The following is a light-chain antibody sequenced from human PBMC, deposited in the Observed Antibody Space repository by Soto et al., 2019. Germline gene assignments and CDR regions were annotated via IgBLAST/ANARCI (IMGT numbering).Light chain of an antibody. Sequence: EIVLTQSPGTLSLSPGDRATLSCRASESVSSTYLAWYQQKPGQAPRLLIYGASSRASGIPDRFSGSGSGTDFTLTISRLEPEDSAVYYCQQYGSSPPDTFGGGTKVEIK. V-gene: IGKV3-20*01. J-gene: IGKJ4*01. CDR2: GAS. CDR3: QQYGSSPPDT. CDR1: ESVSSTY.